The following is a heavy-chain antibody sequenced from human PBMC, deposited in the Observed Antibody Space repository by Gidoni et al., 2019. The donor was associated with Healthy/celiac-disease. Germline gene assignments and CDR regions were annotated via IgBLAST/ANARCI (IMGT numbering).Heavy chain of an antibody. CDR2: ISSSGSTI. V-gene: IGHV3-48*03. CDR3: ASILEWLLDY. Sequence: EVQLVESGGGLVQPGGSLRLSCAASGFTFSSYEMNWVRQAPGKGLEWVSYISSSGSTIYYADSVKGRFTISRDNAKNSLYLQMNSLRAEDTAVYYCASILEWLLDYWGQGTLVTVSS. CDR1: GFTFSSYE. D-gene: IGHD3-3*01. J-gene: IGHJ4*02.